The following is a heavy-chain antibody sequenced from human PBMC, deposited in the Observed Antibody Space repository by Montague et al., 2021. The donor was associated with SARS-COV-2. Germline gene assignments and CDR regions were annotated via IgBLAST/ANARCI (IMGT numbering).Heavy chain of an antibody. V-gene: IGHV3-21*01. J-gene: IGHJ4*02. CDR1: GSTFSIYT. CDR2: ISISITNYI. D-gene: IGHD6-19*01. CDR3: ARDMQQWLEGPFDS. Sequence: SLRLSCAASGSTFSIYTMTWVRQAPGKGLEWVSSISISITNYIXXXEXXXGRFAISRDNAKNSLFLQMNSLRTDDTAVYYCARDMQQWLEGPFDSWGQGTLVTVSS.